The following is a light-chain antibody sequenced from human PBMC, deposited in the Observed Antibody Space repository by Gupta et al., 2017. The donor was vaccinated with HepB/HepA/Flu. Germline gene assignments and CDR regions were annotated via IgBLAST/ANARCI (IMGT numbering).Light chain of an antibody. CDR3: QVWDSSTAV. CDR2: QDT. Sequence: SYELTQPPSGSVSPGQTATITCSGDNLGHKYVSWYQQKAGQSPMVVIYQDTKRPSEIPERFSGSNSGNTATLTISGTQVMDEADYYCQVWDSSTAVFGGGTKLSVL. V-gene: IGLV3-1*01. CDR1: NLGHKY. J-gene: IGLJ3*02.